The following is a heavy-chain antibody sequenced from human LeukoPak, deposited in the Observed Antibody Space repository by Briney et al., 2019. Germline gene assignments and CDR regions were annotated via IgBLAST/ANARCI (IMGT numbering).Heavy chain of an antibody. J-gene: IGHJ3*02. Sequence: SETLSLTCTVSGGSISSYYWSWIRQPPGKGLKWIGYIYYSGSTNYNPSLKSRVTISVDTSKNQFSLKLSSVTAADTAVYYCARYSSSWDAFDIWGQGTMVTVSS. CDR3: ARYSSSWDAFDI. CDR2: IYYSGST. V-gene: IGHV4-59*01. CDR1: GGSISSYY. D-gene: IGHD6-13*01.